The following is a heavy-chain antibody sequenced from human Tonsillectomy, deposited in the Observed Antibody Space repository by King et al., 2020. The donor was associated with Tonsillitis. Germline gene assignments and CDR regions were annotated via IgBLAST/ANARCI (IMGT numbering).Heavy chain of an antibody. V-gene: IGHV3-72*01. CDR3: ARFYAESSGYYDPDN. D-gene: IGHD3-22*01. CDR1: GFTLSDHY. Sequence: VQLVESGGGLVQPGGSLRLSCAASGFTLSDHYMDWVRQAPGKGLEWVGRSRNKAKSYSTDYAASVKGRFTISRDDSKNSLYLQMNSLKTEDTAVYYCARFYAESSGYYDPDNWGQRTQVTVSS. J-gene: IGHJ4*02. CDR2: SRNKAKSYST.